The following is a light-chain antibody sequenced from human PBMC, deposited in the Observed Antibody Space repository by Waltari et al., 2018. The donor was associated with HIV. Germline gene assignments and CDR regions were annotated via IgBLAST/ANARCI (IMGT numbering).Light chain of an antibody. CDR2: GSS. CDR3: QHFGGSST. J-gene: IGKJ1*01. CDR1: QTVSQSS. V-gene: IGKV3-20*01. Sequence: FVLTQSPGAAAFSPGDTITLSCRASQTVSQSSVAWYQQKPGQPPRLLIHGSSNRAAGIPGRFSGSGSGTDFTLTIARLEPEDFAIYDCQHFGGSSTFGQGTKVEVK.